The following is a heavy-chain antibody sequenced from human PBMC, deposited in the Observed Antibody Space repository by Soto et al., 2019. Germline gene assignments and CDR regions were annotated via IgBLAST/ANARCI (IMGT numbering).Heavy chain of an antibody. CDR2: ISDSDHYI. D-gene: IGHD3-3*02. Sequence: GGSLRLSCAASGFTFSTYGMNWVRQAPGKGLEWLSSISDSDHYIYYADSVKGRFTISRDNAKNSLFLQMNSLRGEDTAVYYCARSFLALPYSASHWFYSWGNGSLVTVSS. V-gene: IGHV3-21*01. CDR3: ARSFLALPYSASHWFYS. CDR1: GFTFSTYG. J-gene: IGHJ5*01.